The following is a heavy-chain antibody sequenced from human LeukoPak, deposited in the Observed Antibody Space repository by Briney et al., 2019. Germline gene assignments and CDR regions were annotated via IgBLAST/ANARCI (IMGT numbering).Heavy chain of an antibody. Sequence: GASVEVSCKASGYTFTSYGISWVRQAPGQGLEWMGWISAYNGNTNYAQKFQGRVTITRDTSASTAYMELSSLRSEDTAEYYCARDPVDGVLLWFGESRFDYWGQGTLVTVSS. CDR3: ARDPVDGVLLWFGESRFDY. J-gene: IGHJ4*02. CDR1: GYTFTSYG. V-gene: IGHV1-18*01. CDR2: ISAYNGNT. D-gene: IGHD3-10*01.